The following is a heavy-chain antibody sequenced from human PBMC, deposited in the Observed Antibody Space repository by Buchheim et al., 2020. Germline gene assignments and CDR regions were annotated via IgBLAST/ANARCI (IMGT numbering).Heavy chain of an antibody. CDR3: AKDGGSGSYFDY. CDR2: TSNSGRT. Sequence: EVQLLESGGGLVQPGGSLRLSCAASGFTFSSYAMSWVRQAPGKGLEWVSATSNSGRTYYAASAKGRFTISRANSMKTLDLQMNSLRAEDTAVYYCAKDGGSGSYFDYWGQGTL. J-gene: IGHJ4*02. CDR1: GFTFSSYA. V-gene: IGHV3-23*01. D-gene: IGHD1-26*01.